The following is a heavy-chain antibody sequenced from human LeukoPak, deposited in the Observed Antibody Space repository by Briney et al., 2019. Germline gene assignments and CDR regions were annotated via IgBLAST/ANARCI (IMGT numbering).Heavy chain of an antibody. Sequence: GGSLRLSCATSGFTFSSYAMSWVRQAPGKGLEWVALIRYDGSKKDYADSVKGRFTISRDNSKNTLHLQMNSLRAEDTAVYYCARTGDTERFDYWGQGTLVTVSS. D-gene: IGHD5-18*01. CDR3: ARTGDTERFDY. J-gene: IGHJ4*02. V-gene: IGHV3-33*08. CDR1: GFTFSSYA. CDR2: IRYDGSKK.